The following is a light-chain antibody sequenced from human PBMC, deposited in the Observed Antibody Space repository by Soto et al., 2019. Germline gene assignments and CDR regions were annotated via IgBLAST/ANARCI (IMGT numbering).Light chain of an antibody. Sequence: QSVLTQPPSVSGAPGQRVTISCTGSSSNIGAGYHVHWYQQLPGAAPKLLIFGDSNRPSGVPDRFSGSKSATSASLAITGLQADDEADYYCQSSDSRLSGSDVFGTGTKLTVL. J-gene: IGLJ1*01. CDR3: QSSDSRLSGSDV. V-gene: IGLV1-40*01. CDR1: SSNIGAGYH. CDR2: GDS.